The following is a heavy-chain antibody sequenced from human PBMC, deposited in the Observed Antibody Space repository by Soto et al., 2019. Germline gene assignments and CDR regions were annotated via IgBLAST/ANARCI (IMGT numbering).Heavy chain of an antibody. J-gene: IGHJ5*02. CDR3: ARVSSCSGGSCYSGGDNGFDP. D-gene: IGHD2-15*01. Sequence: TSETLSLTYTVSGGSISSYYWSWIRQPPGKGLEWIGYIYYSRSTNYNPSHKSRVTKSVDASKNQITLKLSSVTAAATAVYYCARVSSCSGGSCYSGGDNGFDPWGQGTLVTVSP. CDR1: GGSISSYY. CDR2: IYYSRST. V-gene: IGHV4-59*01.